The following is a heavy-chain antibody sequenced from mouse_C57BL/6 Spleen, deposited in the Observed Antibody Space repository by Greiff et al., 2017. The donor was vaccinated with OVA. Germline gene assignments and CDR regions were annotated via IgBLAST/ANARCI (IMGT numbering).Heavy chain of an antibody. D-gene: IGHD1-1*01. CDR2: IDPEDGET. CDR3: ARDGSSQYYFDY. CDR1: GFNIKDYY. V-gene: IGHV14-2*01. Sequence: VQLKESGAELVKPGASVKLSCTASGFNIKDYYMHWVKQRTEQGLEWIGRIDPEDGETKYAPKFQGKATITADTASNTAYLQLSSLTSEDTAGYYCARDGSSQYYFDYWGQGTTLTVSS. J-gene: IGHJ2*01.